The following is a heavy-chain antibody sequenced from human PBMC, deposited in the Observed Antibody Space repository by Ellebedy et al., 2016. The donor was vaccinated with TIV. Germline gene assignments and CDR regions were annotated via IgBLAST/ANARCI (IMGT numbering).Heavy chain of an antibody. CDR1: GYTFTGYY. CDR3: ARVCGYSYGYCY. Sequence: ASVKVSCKASGYTFTGYYMHWVRQAPGQGLEWMGWINPNSGGTNYAQKFQGRVTMTRDTSISTAYMELSRLRSDDTAVYYCARVCGYSYGYCYWGQGTLVTVSS. V-gene: IGHV1-2*02. J-gene: IGHJ4*02. D-gene: IGHD5-18*01. CDR2: INPNSGGT.